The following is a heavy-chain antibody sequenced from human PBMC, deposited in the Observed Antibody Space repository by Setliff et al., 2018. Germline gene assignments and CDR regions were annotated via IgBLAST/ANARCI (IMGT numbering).Heavy chain of an antibody. Sequence: PSVKVSCKASGYTFTNYGVTWVRQAPGQGLEWMGWIGAYNGNTYNAHKFQGRVTMTSDTSTSTAYMELRSLRSDDTAVYYCARVTIAVAGYFDFWGQGTLVTVSS. CDR2: IGAYNGNT. V-gene: IGHV1-18*01. J-gene: IGHJ4*02. CDR3: ARVTIAVAGYFDF. D-gene: IGHD6-19*01. CDR1: GYTFTNYG.